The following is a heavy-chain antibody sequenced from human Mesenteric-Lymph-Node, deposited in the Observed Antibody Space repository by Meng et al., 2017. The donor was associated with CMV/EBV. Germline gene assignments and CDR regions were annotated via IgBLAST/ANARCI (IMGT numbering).Heavy chain of an antibody. J-gene: IGHJ4*02. CDR3: ARGSDIPVNNY. CDR1: GGSFSGYY. Sequence: QVQLQQCGAGRLEPSETLSLTCAVYGGSFSGYYWSWIRQPPGKGLEWIGEINHSGVPNYNPSLKSRVTISLDRSKNQFSLKLSSVTAEDTAVYYCARGSDIPVNNYWGQGTLVTVSS. V-gene: IGHV4-34*01. CDR2: INHSGVP. D-gene: IGHD2-15*01.